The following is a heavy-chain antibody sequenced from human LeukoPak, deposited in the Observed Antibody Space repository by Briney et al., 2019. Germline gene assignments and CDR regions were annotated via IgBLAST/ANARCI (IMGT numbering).Heavy chain of an antibody. D-gene: IGHD3-3*01. V-gene: IGHV3-20*04. CDR2: INWNGGST. CDR1: GFTFDDYG. CDR3: ARGYADTGFWSGYKGGLDY. Sequence: SRGSLRLSCAASGFTFDDYGMSWVRQAPGKGLEWVSGINWNGGSTGYADSVKGRFTISRDNAKNSLSLQMNSLRAEDTALYYCARGYADTGFWSGYKGGLDYWGQGTLVTVSS. J-gene: IGHJ4*02.